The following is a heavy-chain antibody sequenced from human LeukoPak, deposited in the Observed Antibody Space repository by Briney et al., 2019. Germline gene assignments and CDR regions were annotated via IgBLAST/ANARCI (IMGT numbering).Heavy chain of an antibody. V-gene: IGHV4-59*01. CDR1: GGSISSYY. Sequence: SKTLSLTCTVSGGSISSYYWSWIRQPPGKGLEWIGYIYYSGSTNYNPSLKSRVTISVDTSKNQFSLKLSSVTAADTAVYYCARYYYDSSGYYTPFDYWGQGTLVTVSS. D-gene: IGHD3-22*01. CDR2: IYYSGST. J-gene: IGHJ4*02. CDR3: ARYYYDSSGYYTPFDY.